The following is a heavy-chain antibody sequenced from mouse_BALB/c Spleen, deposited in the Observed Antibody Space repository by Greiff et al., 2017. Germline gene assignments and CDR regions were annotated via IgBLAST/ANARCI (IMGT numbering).Heavy chain of an antibody. CDR3: ARDAYYGNYWYFDV. CDR2: IWAGGST. V-gene: IGHV2-9*02. CDR1: GFSLTSYG. J-gene: IGHJ1*01. Sequence: VQLVESGPGLVAPSQSLSITCTVSGFSLTSYGVHWVRQPPGKGLEWLGVIWAGGSTNYNSALMSRLSISKANSKSQVFLKMNSLQTDDTAMYYCARDAYYGNYWYFDVWGAGTTVTVSS. D-gene: IGHD2-10*01.